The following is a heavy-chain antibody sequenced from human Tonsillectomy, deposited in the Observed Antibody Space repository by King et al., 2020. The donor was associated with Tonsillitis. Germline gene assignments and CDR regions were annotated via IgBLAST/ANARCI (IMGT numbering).Heavy chain of an antibody. J-gene: IGHJ4*02. D-gene: IGHD6-13*01. CDR3: AKSAAAENFEY. V-gene: IGHV3-30*18. Sequence: VQLVESGGGVVQPGRSLRLSCAASGFTFSSYGMHWVRQAPGKGLEWVAVISYDGSNKYYADSVKGRFTISRDNSKNTLYLQMNSLRAEDTAVYYCAKSAAAENFEYWGQGTLVTVSS. CDR1: GFTFSSYG. CDR2: ISYDGSNK.